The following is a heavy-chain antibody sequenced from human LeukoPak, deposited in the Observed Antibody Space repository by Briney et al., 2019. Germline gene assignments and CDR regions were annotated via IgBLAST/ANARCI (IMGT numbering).Heavy chain of an antibody. CDR2: FSWNSDSI. D-gene: IGHD1-26*01. CDR1: GFTFDDYA. Sequence: GGSLRLSCAASGFTFDDYAMHWVRQAPGKGLEWVSGFSWNSDSIGYADSVKGRFTISRDNAKNSLYLQMNSLRAEDTALYYCAKDKGSSGRYLGFDYWGQGTLVTVSS. V-gene: IGHV3-9*01. J-gene: IGHJ4*02. CDR3: AKDKGSSGRYLGFDY.